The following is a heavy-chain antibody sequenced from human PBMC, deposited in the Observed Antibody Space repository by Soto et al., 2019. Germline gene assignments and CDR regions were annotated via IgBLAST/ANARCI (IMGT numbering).Heavy chain of an antibody. J-gene: IGHJ4*02. CDR3: ANTRKAYSSGWLDY. CDR2: INHSGST. V-gene: IGHV4-34*01. D-gene: IGHD6-19*01. CDR1: GGSFSGYY. Sequence: QVQLQQRGAGLLKPSETLSLTCAVYGGSFSGYYWSWIRQPPGKGLEWIGEINHSGSTNYNPSLKSRVTISVDTSKNQFSLKLSSVTAADTAVYYCANTRKAYSSGWLDYWGQGTLVTVSS.